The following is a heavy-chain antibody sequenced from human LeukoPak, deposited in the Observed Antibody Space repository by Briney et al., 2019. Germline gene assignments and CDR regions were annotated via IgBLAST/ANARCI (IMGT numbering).Heavy chain of an antibody. D-gene: IGHD5-24*01. J-gene: IGHJ6*02. CDR1: GFTFGDYA. Sequence: GGSLRLSCTASGFTFGDYAMSWVRQAPGKGLEWVGCIRSKAYGGTTEYAASVKGRFTISRDDSKSIAYLQMNSLKTEDTAVYYCTREWAEMATFNYYYGMDVWGQGTTVTVSS. V-gene: IGHV3-49*04. CDR3: TREWAEMATFNYYYGMDV. CDR2: IRSKAYGGTT.